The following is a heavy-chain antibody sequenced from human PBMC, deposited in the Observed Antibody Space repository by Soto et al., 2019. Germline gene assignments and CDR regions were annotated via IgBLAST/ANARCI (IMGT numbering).Heavy chain of an antibody. CDR1: GYTFTSYA. CDR2: INAGNGNT. V-gene: IGHV1-3*01. CDR3: ARDLGGWTDY. J-gene: IGHJ4*02. Sequence: GASVKVSCKASGYTFTSYAMQWVRQAPGQRLEWMGWINAGNGNTKYSQKFQGRVTITSDTSASTDYMELSSLRSEDTAVYYCARDLGGWTDYWGQGTQVTVSS. D-gene: IGHD6-19*01.